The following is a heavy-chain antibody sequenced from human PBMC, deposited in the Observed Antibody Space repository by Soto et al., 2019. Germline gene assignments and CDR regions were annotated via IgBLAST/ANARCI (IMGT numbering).Heavy chain of an antibody. CDR3: ASSLYDSSGYYQNWFDP. CDR2: IYYSGST. J-gene: IGHJ5*02. Sequence: PSETLSLTCTVSGGSISSYYWSWIRQPPGKGLEWIGYIYYSGSTNYNPSLKSRVTISVDTSKNQFSLKLSSVTAADTAVYYCASSLYDSSGYYQNWFDPWGQGTLVTVYS. D-gene: IGHD3-22*01. V-gene: IGHV4-59*01. CDR1: GGSISSYY.